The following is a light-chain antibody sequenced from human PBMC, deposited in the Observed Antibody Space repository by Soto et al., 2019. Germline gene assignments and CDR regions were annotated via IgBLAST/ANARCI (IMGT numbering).Light chain of an antibody. CDR1: QSVSSF. CDR2: DAS. J-gene: IGKJ1*01. CDR3: QQRSDWPPWT. Sequence: IVSTRCPATLYLSQGERATLSCGASQSVSSFLAWYQQKPGQAPRLLIYDASNRATGVPARFSGSGSGTDVTLTISSLEPEDFAVYYCQQRSDWPPWTFGQGTKVDIK. V-gene: IGKV3-11*01.